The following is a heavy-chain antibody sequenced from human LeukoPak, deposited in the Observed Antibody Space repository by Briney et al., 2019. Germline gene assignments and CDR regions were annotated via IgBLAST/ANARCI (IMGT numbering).Heavy chain of an antibody. Sequence: GASVKVSCKASGYTFTSYGINWVRQAPGQGLEWMGWISAYNKRNYAQKFQGRVTMTTDTSTSTAYMELRNLRSDVTAVYYCARVSAPPDYGDYVSENWFDPWGQGTLVTVSS. D-gene: IGHD4-17*01. V-gene: IGHV1-18*01. J-gene: IGHJ5*02. CDR2: ISAYNKR. CDR3: ARVSAPPDYGDYVSENWFDP. CDR1: GYTFTSYG.